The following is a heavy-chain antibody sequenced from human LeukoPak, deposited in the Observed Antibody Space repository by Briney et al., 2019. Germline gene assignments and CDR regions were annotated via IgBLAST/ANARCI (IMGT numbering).Heavy chain of an antibody. CDR3: ARLRFDFWSGYTHPYFDY. Sequence: SETLSLTCTVSGGSISSSSYSWGWIRQPPGKGLEWIGSIYYSGTTYYNPSPKSRFTISVDTSKIQFSLKLSSVAATDTAVYFCARLRFDFWSGYTHPYFDYWGQGTLVTVSS. J-gene: IGHJ4*02. D-gene: IGHD3-3*01. V-gene: IGHV4-39*01. CDR2: IYYSGTT. CDR1: GGSISSSSYS.